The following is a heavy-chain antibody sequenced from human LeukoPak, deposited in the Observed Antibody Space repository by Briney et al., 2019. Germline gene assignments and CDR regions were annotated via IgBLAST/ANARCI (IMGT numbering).Heavy chain of an antibody. J-gene: IGHJ4*02. D-gene: IGHD5-12*01. CDR1: GESFSGYY. CDR3: ARARETVAIDY. V-gene: IGHV4-34*01. CDR2: VNHSGST. Sequence: SETPSLTCAVYGESFSGYYWTWIRQPPGKGLEWIGEVNHSGSTNYNPSLKSRVTILADTSKNQFSLKLRSVTAADTAVYYCARARETVAIDYWGQGTLVTVSS.